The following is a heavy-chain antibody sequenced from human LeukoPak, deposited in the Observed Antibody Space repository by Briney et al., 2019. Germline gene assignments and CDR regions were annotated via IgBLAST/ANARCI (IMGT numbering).Heavy chain of an antibody. D-gene: IGHD2-2*01. CDR1: GYTFTGYY. Sequence: SSVNVSCKASGYTFTGYYMHWVRQAPGQGLEWMGWINPNSGGTNYAQKFQGRVTMTRDTSISTAYMELSRLRSDDTAVYYCARPAPDCSSTSCPTTYNWFDPWGQGTLVTVSS. CDR2: INPNSGGT. CDR3: ARPAPDCSSTSCPTTYNWFDP. V-gene: IGHV1-2*02. J-gene: IGHJ5*02.